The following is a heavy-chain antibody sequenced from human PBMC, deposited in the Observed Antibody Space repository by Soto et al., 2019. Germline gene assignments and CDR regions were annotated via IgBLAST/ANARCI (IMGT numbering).Heavy chain of an antibody. CDR2: ISSSSTYI. CDR1: GFIFSGYS. J-gene: IGHJ4*02. V-gene: IGHV3-21*01. CDR3: ARGGDTSGSWPRY. Sequence: PGGSLRLSCAASGFIFSGYSMNWVRQAPGKGLEWVSSISSSSTYIYYADSVKGRFTISRDKNSLYLQMNSLRVEDTAVYYCARGGDTSGSWPRYWGQGTLVTVSS. D-gene: IGHD3-22*01.